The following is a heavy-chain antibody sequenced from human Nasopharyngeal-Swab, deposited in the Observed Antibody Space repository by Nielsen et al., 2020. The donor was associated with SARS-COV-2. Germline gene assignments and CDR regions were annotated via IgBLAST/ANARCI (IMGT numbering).Heavy chain of an antibody. CDR2: ITADGGST. J-gene: IGHJ4*02. D-gene: IGHD1-26*01. CDR1: GFNFADYA. CDR3: AKSIGELLSPFDS. Sequence: GGSLRLSCAASGFNFADYAMHWVRQAPGKGLEWVSLITADGGSTYYADSVKGRFTISRDNSKNSVSLQMNNLRTEDTAFYYCAKSIGELLSPFDSWGQGTLVTVSS. V-gene: IGHV3-43*02.